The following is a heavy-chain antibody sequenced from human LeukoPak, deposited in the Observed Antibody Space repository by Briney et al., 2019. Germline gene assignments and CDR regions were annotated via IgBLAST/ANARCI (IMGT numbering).Heavy chain of an antibody. V-gene: IGHV1-2*02. Sequence: ASVKVSCKASGYTFTSYYMHWGRHAPGQGLEWVGWVNPNNGGTNYAQKFQGRGTMTRDTSISTAYMELSRLRSHDTAVYYSAGDKLRYSTWFDPCGQGSLVTVSS. CDR3: AGDKLRYSTWFDP. CDR2: VNPNNGGT. D-gene: IGHD3-9*01. CDR1: GYTFTSYY. J-gene: IGHJ5*02.